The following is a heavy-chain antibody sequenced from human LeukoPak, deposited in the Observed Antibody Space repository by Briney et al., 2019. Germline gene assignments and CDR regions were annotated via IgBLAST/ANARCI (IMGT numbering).Heavy chain of an antibody. CDR3: AKDPSYYYDNSGYYSFDY. Sequence: GGSLRLSCAASGFTFSNYAMHWVRQAPGKGLEWLAVISTDGYTQSYADSVKGRFTISRDNAKNSLYLQMNSLRAEDTAVYYCAKDPSYYYDNSGYYSFDYWGQGTLVTVSS. CDR2: ISTDGYTQ. CDR1: GFTFSNYA. V-gene: IGHV3-30-3*01. D-gene: IGHD3-22*01. J-gene: IGHJ4*02.